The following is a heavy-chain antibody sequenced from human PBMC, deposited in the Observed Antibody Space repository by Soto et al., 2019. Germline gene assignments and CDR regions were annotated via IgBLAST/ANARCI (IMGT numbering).Heavy chain of an antibody. V-gene: IGHV4-59*01. CDR2: VYYSGST. CDR3: ARGRQLLDD. J-gene: IGHJ4*02. CDR1: GGSISGYY. Sequence: QVQLQESGPGLVKPSETLSLTCTVSGGSISGYYWSWIRQPPGKGLEWIGYVYYSGSTNYNPSLKSRVTISVDTSKNQFSLELNSVTAADTAVYYCARGRQLLDDWGQGTLVTVSS. D-gene: IGHD6-19*01.